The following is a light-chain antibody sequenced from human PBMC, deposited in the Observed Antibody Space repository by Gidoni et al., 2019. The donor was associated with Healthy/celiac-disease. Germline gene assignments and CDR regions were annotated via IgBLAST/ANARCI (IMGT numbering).Light chain of an antibody. V-gene: IGLV2-14*01. CDR1: SSDVGGYNY. J-gene: IGLJ2*01. CDR3: SSYTSSSTPVV. Sequence: QSSLTQPSSVSWSPGQSITISCSGTSSDVGGYNYVSWYQQHTGKAPKLMIYDVSNRPSGVSNRFYGYKSGNTASLTISGLQAEDEADYYCSSYTSSSTPVVFGGGTKLTVL. CDR2: DVS.